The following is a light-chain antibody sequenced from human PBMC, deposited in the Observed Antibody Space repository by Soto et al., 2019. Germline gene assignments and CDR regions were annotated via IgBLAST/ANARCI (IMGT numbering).Light chain of an antibody. J-gene: IGLJ2*01. CDR3: ATWDDSLNVV. CDR1: TSNIGTNT. CDR2: SND. Sequence: QSVLTHSPSASGTPGQRVSISCSGSTSNIGTNTVSWYQHVPGTAPKLLIYSNDQRPSAVPGRFSGSKSGTSASLAISGLLSEDEADYYCATWDDSLNVVFGGGTKLTVL. V-gene: IGLV1-44*01.